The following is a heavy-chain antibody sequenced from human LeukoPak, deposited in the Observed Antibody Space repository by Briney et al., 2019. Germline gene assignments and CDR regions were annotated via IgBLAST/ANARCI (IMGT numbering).Heavy chain of an antibody. V-gene: IGHV1-69*10. D-gene: IGHD4-17*01. CDR3: ARDPTMMSSDYGDYGGYFQH. CDR1: GGTFSSYA. J-gene: IGHJ1*01. Sequence: GASVKVSCKASGGTFSSYAISWVRQAPAQGLEWIGGIIPILGTANYAQKFQGRVTITADKSTGTAYMELSSLRSEDTAVYYCARDPTMMSSDYGDYGGYFQHWGQGTLVTVSS. CDR2: IIPILGTA.